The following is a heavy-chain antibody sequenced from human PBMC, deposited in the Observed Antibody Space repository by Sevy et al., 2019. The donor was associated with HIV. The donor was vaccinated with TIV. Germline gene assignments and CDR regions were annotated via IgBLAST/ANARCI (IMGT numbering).Heavy chain of an antibody. D-gene: IGHD6-13*01. CDR1: GFTFSSYG. Sequence: GGSLRLSCAASGFTFSSYGMHWVRQAPGKGLEWVAFIRYDGSNKYYEDSVKGRFTISRDNSKNTLYLQINSLRAEDTAVYYSTKSDGYSSSWESTFYYYYGMDVWSQGTTVTVSS. J-gene: IGHJ6*02. CDR2: IRYDGSNK. V-gene: IGHV3-30*02. CDR3: TKSDGYSSSWESTFYYYYGMDV.